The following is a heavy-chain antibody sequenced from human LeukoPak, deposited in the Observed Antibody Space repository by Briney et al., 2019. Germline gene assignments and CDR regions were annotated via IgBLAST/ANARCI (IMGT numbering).Heavy chain of an antibody. V-gene: IGHV1-69*04. CDR2: IIPILGIA. J-gene: IGHJ4*02. Sequence: ASVKVSCKASGYTFTSYAISWVRQAPGQGLEWMGRIIPILGIANYAQKFQGRVTITADKSTSTAYMELSSLRSEDTAVYYCARDIQYYYGSGSYSPFDYWGQGTLVTVSS. D-gene: IGHD3-10*01. CDR3: ARDIQYYYGSGSYSPFDY. CDR1: GYTFTSYA.